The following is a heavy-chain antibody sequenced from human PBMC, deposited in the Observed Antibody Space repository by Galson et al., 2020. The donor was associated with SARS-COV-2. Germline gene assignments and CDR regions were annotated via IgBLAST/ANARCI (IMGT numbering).Heavy chain of an antibody. CDR3: ARRYTYGLSPYWYFDL. D-gene: IGHD5-18*01. V-gene: IGHV4-30-2*01. CDR1: GGSIHSGGYS. Sequence: SETLFLTCAVSGGSIHSGGYSWTWIRQPPGKGLEWIGYIYQSGATHYNPSLKSRLTISVDRSKNQLSLDLRSVSVADSAVYYCARRYTYGLSPYWYFDLWGRGTLVTVSS. CDR2: IYQSGAT. J-gene: IGHJ2*01.